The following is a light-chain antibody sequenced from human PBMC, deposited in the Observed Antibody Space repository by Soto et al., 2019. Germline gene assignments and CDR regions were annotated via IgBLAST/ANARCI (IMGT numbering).Light chain of an antibody. Sequence: QSALTQPASVSGSPGQSITIPCTGTSSDVGDYHYVSWYQQHPGKAPKLMIYDVSYRPSGVSNRFAGSKSGDTASLTISGLQAEDEADYYCSSYTTSSTVLFGGGTQLTVL. J-gene: IGLJ2*01. CDR1: SSDVGDYHY. V-gene: IGLV2-14*03. CDR2: DVS. CDR3: SSYTTSSTVL.